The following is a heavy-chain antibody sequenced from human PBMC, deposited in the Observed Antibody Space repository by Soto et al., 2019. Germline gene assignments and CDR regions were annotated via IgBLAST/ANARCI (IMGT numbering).Heavy chain of an antibody. CDR2: INAGNGNT. V-gene: IGHV1-3*01. CDR3: ARAFLAARPSVRYGMDV. CDR1: GYTFTSYA. J-gene: IGHJ6*02. D-gene: IGHD6-6*01. Sequence: PSVKVSCKASGYTFTSYAMHWVRQAPGQRLEWMGWINAGNGNTKYSQKFQGRVTITRDTSASTAYMELSSLRSEDTAVYYCARAFLAARPSVRYGMDVWGQGTTVTVSS.